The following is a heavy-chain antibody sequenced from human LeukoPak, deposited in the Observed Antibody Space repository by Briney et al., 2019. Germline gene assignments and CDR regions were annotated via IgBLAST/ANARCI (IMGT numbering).Heavy chain of an antibody. CDR3: AKVPHWPLQWFDP. Sequence: GGSLRLSCAASGFTFGSYAMGWVRRAPEKGLEWVSAISSSGASKYYADSVKGRFTISRDNSKNTLYLQMNSLRAEDTAVYYCAKVPHWPLQWFDPWGQGTLVTVSS. CDR2: ISSSGASK. CDR1: GFTFGSYA. V-gene: IGHV3-23*01. J-gene: IGHJ5*02. D-gene: IGHD4-11*01.